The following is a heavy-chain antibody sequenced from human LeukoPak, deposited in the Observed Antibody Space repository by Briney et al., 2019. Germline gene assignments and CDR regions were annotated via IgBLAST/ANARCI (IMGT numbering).Heavy chain of an antibody. CDR1: GFTFSSYA. CDR3: AKVPPREYSSSGDY. V-gene: IGHV3-23*01. J-gene: IGHJ4*02. D-gene: IGHD6-6*01. Sequence: PGGSLRLSCAASGFTFSSYAMSWVRQAPGKGLEWVSAISGSGGSTYYADSVKGRFIISRDNSKNTLYLQMNSLRAEDTAVYYCAKVPPREYSSSGDYWGQGTLVTVSS. CDR2: ISGSGGST.